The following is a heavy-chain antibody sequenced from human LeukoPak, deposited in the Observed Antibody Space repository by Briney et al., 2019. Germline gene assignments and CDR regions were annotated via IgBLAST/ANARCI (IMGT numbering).Heavy chain of an antibody. CDR3: AKDSTYYYGAGIFDP. CDR1: GFTFSSYA. V-gene: IGHV3-23*01. D-gene: IGHD3-10*01. CDR2: ISGSGGST. J-gene: IGHJ5*02. Sequence: GGSLRLSCAASGFTFSSYAMSWVRQAAGKGLEWVSAISGSGGSTYYADSVKGRFTISRDNSKNTLYLQMNSLRAEDTAVYYCAKDSTYYYGAGIFDPWGQGTLVTVSS.